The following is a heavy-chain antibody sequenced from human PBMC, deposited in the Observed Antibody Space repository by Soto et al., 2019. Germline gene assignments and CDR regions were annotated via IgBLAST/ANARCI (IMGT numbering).Heavy chain of an antibody. CDR3: AKAAQSYYGSGSSSPFDY. CDR1: GYTFSDYY. J-gene: IGHJ4*02. D-gene: IGHD3-10*01. Sequence: PGGSLRLSCAASGYTFSDYYMSWIRQAPGKGLEWISYIDGSGTKTYYADSVKGRFTITRDNSKNTLYLQMNSLRAEDTAVYYCAKAAQSYYGSGSSSPFDYWGQGTLVTVSS. V-gene: IGHV3-11*01. CDR2: IDGSGTKT.